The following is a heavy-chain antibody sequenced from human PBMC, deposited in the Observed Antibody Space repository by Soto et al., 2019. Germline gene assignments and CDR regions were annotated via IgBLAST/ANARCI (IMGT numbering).Heavy chain of an antibody. Sequence: ASVKVSCKTSGYTFTNFALSWLRQAPGQGLEWIGFVSANNGFTHFAQKFQGRVSVKTDTSTSTVYLDLRSLSSDDTAVYYCARGGAARHLDPWGQGTPVTVSS. CDR1: GYTFTNFA. J-gene: IGHJ5*02. CDR2: VSANNGFT. V-gene: IGHV1-18*01. D-gene: IGHD6-6*01. CDR3: ARGGAARHLDP.